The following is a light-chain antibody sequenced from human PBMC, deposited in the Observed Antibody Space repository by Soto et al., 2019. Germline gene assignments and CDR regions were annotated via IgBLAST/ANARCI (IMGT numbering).Light chain of an antibody. CDR3: QQYYNYPLT. Sequence: DIQMTQSPSTLSGSVGERVPITGRASQTISSWLAWYQQKPGKAPKLLIYKASTLKSGVPSRFSGSGSETEFTLTISSLQPDDFATYYCQQYYNYPLTVGGGTKVDIK. CDR2: KAS. V-gene: IGKV1-5*03. J-gene: IGKJ4*01. CDR1: QTISSW.